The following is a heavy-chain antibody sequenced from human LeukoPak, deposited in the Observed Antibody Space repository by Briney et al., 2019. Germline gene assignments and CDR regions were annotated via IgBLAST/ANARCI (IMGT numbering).Heavy chain of an antibody. Sequence: AGESLRLACAAYGFTFNNHAMSWVRQAPGRGLKWVQAITGSAYSTNYADSVKGRFTISRDNSKNTLFLHMNSLRAADTPIYYCVKDRYSSGYLFDYWGQGTLVTVSS. CDR1: GFTFNNHA. V-gene: IGHV3-23*01. D-gene: IGHD3-22*01. CDR2: ITGSAYST. J-gene: IGHJ4*02. CDR3: VKDRYSSGYLFDY.